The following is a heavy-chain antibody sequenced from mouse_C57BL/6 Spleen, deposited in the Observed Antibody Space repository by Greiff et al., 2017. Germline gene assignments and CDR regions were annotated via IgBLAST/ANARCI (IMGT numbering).Heavy chain of an antibody. V-gene: IGHV1-53*01. J-gene: IGHJ1*03. CDR1: GYTFTSYW. CDR2: INPSNGGT. CDR3: ARGGEGGTGYFGV. Sequence: VQLQQPGTELVKPGASVKLSCKASGYTFTSYWMHWVKQRPGQGLEWIGNINPSNGGTNYNEKFKSKATLTVDKSSSTAYMQLSSLTSEDSAVYYCARGGEGGTGYFGVWGTGTTVTVSS. D-gene: IGHD2-14*01.